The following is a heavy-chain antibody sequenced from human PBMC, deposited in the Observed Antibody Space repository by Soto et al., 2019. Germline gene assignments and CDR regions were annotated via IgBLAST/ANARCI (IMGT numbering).Heavy chain of an antibody. Sequence: GSLRLSCAASGFTFSSYSMNWVRQAPGKGLEWVSSISSSSSYIYYADSVKGRFTISRDNAKNSLYLQMNSLRAEDTAVYYCARNIAVAGSAFDPWGQGTPVTVSS. CDR2: ISSSSSYI. CDR1: GFTFSSYS. V-gene: IGHV3-21*01. J-gene: IGHJ5*02. D-gene: IGHD6-19*01. CDR3: ARNIAVAGSAFDP.